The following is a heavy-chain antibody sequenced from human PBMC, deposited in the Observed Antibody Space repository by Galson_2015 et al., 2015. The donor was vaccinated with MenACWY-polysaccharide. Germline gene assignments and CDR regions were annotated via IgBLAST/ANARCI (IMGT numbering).Heavy chain of an antibody. V-gene: IGHV3-53*01. Sequence: SLRLSCAASGFTVSSNYMSWVRQAPGKGLEWVSIIYSGGRTYYADSVKGRFTISRDNSKNTLDLQMNSLRAEDTAVYYCARGADGSDIWGQGTMVTVSS. J-gene: IGHJ3*02. CDR3: ARGADGSDI. CDR2: IYSGGRT. CDR1: GFTVSSNY.